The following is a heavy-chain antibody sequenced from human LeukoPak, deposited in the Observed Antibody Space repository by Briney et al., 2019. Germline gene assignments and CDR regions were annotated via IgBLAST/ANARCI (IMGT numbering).Heavy chain of an antibody. D-gene: IGHD3-10*01. Sequence: GESLKISCKGSGYSFTSYWIGWVRQMPGKGLDWRGIIYPGDSDTRYSPSFQGQVTISADKSISTAYLQWSSLKASDTAMYYCARHGSGSYYNVWYWFDPWGQGTLVTVSS. V-gene: IGHV5-51*01. J-gene: IGHJ5*02. CDR1: GYSFTSYW. CDR2: IYPGDSDT. CDR3: ARHGSGSYYNVWYWFDP.